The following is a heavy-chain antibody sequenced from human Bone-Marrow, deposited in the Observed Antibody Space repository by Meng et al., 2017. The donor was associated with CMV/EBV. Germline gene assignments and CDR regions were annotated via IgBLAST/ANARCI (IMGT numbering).Heavy chain of an antibody. CDR2: IIPIFGTA. D-gene: IGHD2-15*01. CDR3: ARGWVVVAATWSYYYYYGMDV. J-gene: IGHJ6*02. V-gene: IGHV1-69*05. CDR1: GGTFSSYA. Sequence: SVKVSCKASGGTFSSYAISWVRQAPGQGLEWMGGIIPIFGTANYAQKFQGRVTITTDESTSTAYMELSSLRSEDTAVYYCARGWVVVAATWSYYYYYGMDVWGQGTTVTVSS.